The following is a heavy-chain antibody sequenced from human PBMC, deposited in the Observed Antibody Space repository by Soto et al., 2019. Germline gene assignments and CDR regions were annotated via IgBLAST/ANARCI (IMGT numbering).Heavy chain of an antibody. Sequence: QVQLVQSGAEVKKPGSSVTVSCKAPGGSFSSYVISWVRQAPGQGLEWMGGIIPVFETPTYTQKFQGRVTITADESIRTAYMELSGLRSDDTAVYYCAIPPRAGYQYGMDVWGQGTAVTVSS. D-gene: IGHD2-2*01. CDR3: AIPPRAGYQYGMDV. V-gene: IGHV1-69*01. CDR1: GGSFSSYV. J-gene: IGHJ6*02. CDR2: IIPVFETP.